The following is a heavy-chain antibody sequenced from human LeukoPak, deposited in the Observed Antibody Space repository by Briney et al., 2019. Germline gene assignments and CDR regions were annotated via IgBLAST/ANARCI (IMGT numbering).Heavy chain of an antibody. CDR2: IDPSDSYT. Sequence: GESLKISCQGSGYSFTSYWITWVRQTPGKGLEVMGRIDPSDSYTYYSPSIQGHVTLSADKSINTAYLQWTSLSASDTAIYYCARHVLSSRFDYWGQGTLVTVSS. CDR1: GYSFTSYW. CDR3: ARHVLSSRFDY. D-gene: IGHD5/OR15-5a*01. J-gene: IGHJ4*02. V-gene: IGHV5-10-1*01.